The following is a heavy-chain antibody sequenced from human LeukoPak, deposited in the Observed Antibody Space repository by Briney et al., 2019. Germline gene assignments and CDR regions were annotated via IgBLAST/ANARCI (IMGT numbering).Heavy chain of an antibody. Sequence: SETLSLPCTVSGGSISSSSYYWGWIRQPPGKGLEWIGSIYYSGSTYHTPSLKTRVTISVDTSKNQFSLKLSSVTAADTAVYYCARVRYYYGSGSYYNPTDYYHYYMAVWGKGTTVTISS. D-gene: IGHD3-10*01. CDR1: GGSISSSSYY. V-gene: IGHV4-39*07. J-gene: IGHJ6*03. CDR2: IYYSGST. CDR3: ARVRYYYGSGSYYNPTDYYHYYMAV.